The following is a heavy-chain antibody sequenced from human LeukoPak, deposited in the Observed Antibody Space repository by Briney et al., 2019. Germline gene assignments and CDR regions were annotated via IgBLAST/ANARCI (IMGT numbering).Heavy chain of an antibody. CDR2: INPSGTIT. CDR1: GITFTSYY. J-gene: IGHJ5*02. V-gene: IGHV1-46*01. D-gene: IGHD6-13*01. Sequence: ASVKVCCKASGITFTSYYIHWVRQAPGRGLEWMGKINPSGTITTYAPKYQGRVTVTKDTSTNTVYMELSSLRSDDTAVYYCALIAPPHTWGQGTLVTVSS. CDR3: ALIAPPHT.